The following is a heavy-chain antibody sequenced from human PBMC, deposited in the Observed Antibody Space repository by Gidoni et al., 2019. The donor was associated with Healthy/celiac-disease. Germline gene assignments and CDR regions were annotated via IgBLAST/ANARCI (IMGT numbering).Heavy chain of an antibody. D-gene: IGHD3-10*01. J-gene: IGHJ4*02. Sequence: QVQLVESGGVVVQPGRSLRLSCSSSGFIFSSYGMPWVRQASGRGLGVCVVIWYDESNKYYADSVKGRFTISRDNSKNTLYLQMNSLRAEDTAVYYCARDSFVWFGAKTSATPFDYWGQGTLVTVSS. CDR3: ARDSFVWFGAKTSATPFDY. CDR1: GFIFSSYG. CDR2: IWYDESNK. V-gene: IGHV3-33*01.